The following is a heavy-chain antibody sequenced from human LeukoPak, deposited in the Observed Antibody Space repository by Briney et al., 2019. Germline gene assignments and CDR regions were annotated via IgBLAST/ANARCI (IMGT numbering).Heavy chain of an antibody. CDR1: EFTFTSYE. J-gene: IGHJ4*02. D-gene: IGHD4-17*01. V-gene: IGHV3-48*03. CDR3: AKGQTTVRGYFDY. Sequence: GGSLRLSCAASEFTFTSYELNWVRQAPGKGLEWVSYISSSGNIISYADSVKARFTISRDNSKNTLYLQMNTVRAEDTAVYYCAKGQTTVRGYFDYWGQGTLVTVSS. CDR2: ISSSGNII.